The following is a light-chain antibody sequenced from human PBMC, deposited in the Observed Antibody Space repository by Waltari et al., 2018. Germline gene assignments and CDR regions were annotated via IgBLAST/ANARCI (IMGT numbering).Light chain of an antibody. CDR1: RDDVGSHNL. Sequence: QSALTPPAPVSGSPGQPVTXTRXETRDDVGSHNLVPWYQQHPGKFPQLIIYEGTTLPSGVSNRFSGSKSGNTASLTISGLQAEDEADYYCCSFASTSTLNWVFGGGTKLTVL. CDR3: CSFASTSTLNWV. CDR2: EGT. V-gene: IGLV2-23*01. J-gene: IGLJ3*02.